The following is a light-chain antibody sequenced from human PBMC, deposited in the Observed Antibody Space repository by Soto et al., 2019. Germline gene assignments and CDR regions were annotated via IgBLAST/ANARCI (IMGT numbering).Light chain of an antibody. V-gene: IGKV3-20*01. J-gene: IGKJ2*01. Sequence: PGEGVTLSCRASQSVSSVYLAWYQQKPGQAPRLLIYSASTRAAGIPDRFSGSGSGTDFTLTISRLEPEDFAVYYCQQYSSSLYTFGQGTKLEIK. CDR2: SAS. CDR3: QQYSSSLYT. CDR1: QSVSSVY.